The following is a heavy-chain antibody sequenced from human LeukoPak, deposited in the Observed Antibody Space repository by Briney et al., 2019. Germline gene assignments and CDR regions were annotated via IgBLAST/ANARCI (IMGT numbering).Heavy chain of an antibody. CDR3: ARAGDSSGYYYPIDY. D-gene: IGHD3-22*01. Sequence: ASVKVSCKASGYTFTGYYMHWVRQAPGQGLEWMGWINPNSGGTNYAQKFQGRVTMTRDTSISTAYMELSSLRSEDTAVYYCARAGDSSGYYYPIDYWGQGTLVTVSS. J-gene: IGHJ4*02. V-gene: IGHV1-2*02. CDR2: INPNSGGT. CDR1: GYTFTGYY.